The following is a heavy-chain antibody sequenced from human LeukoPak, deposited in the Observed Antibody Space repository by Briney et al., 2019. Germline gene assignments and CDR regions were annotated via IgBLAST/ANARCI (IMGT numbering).Heavy chain of an antibody. CDR1: GFTSSTYA. J-gene: IGHJ6*01. CDR2: ISGSGGST. CDR3: AKSGGLSGSGRLAMDV. D-gene: IGHD3-10*01. V-gene: IGHV3-23*01. Sequence: GGSLRLSCATSGFTSSTYAISWVRLAPGKGLEWVSGISGSGGSTYYADSVKGRFTSSRDNSNNTLYVQMNSLRVEDTAVYYCAKSGGLSGSGRLAMDVWGQGTTVTVSS.